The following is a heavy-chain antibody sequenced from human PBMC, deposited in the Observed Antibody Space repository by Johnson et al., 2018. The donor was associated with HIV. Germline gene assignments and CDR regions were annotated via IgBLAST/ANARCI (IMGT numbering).Heavy chain of an antibody. J-gene: IGHJ3*02. Sequence: VQLVESGGGLVQPGGSLRLSCAASGFTFSSYWMSWVRQAPGKGLEWVANIKQDGSEKYYVDSVKGRFTISRDNAKNSLYLQMNSLRAEDTAVYYCARPRRGMATNRDAFDMWGLGTLVTVSS. CDR3: ARPRRGMATNRDAFDM. CDR1: GFTFSSYW. CDR2: IKQDGSEK. D-gene: IGHD5-24*01. V-gene: IGHV3-7*01.